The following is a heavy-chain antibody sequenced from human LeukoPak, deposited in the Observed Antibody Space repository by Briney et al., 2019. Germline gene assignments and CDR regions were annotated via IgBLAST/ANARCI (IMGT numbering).Heavy chain of an antibody. J-gene: IGHJ4*02. D-gene: IGHD2-2*01. CDR2: ISSLGSTI. Sequence: PGGSLRLSCAASGFIFSSFEMNWVRQAPGKGLEWVAYISSLGSTIYYADSVKGRFTISRDNAKDSLHLQMNSLRVEDTAVYYCARRAGNIVVVPAAMDSWGQGTLVTVSS. CDR1: GFIFSSFE. V-gene: IGHV3-48*03. CDR3: ARRAGNIVVVPAAMDS.